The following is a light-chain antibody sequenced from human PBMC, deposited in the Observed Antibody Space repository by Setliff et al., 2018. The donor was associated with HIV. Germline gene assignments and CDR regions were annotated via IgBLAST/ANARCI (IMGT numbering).Light chain of an antibody. J-gene: IGLJ2*01. CDR2: DNN. V-gene: IGLV1-51*01. CDR1: SSNIGNNY. Sequence: QSVLTQPPSVSAAPGQKVTISCSGSSSNIGNNYVSWYQQLTGTAPKLLIYDNNKRSSGIPDRFSGSKSGTSATLGITGLQTGDEADYYCGTWDSSLSDVVFGGGTKVTV. CDR3: GTWDSSLSDVV.